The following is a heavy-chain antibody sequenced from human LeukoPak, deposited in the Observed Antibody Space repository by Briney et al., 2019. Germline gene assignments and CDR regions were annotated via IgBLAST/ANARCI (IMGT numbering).Heavy chain of an antibody. Sequence: GGSLRLSCAASGFTFTSYAMSWVCQAPGKGLEWVSAISPSGGSTYYPDSVKGRFAISRDNSKNTLYLQVNSLRAEDTAVYYCAKDGFETYYYDSSGYYYFDYWGQGTLVTVSS. D-gene: IGHD3-22*01. V-gene: IGHV3-23*01. CDR1: GFTFTSYA. J-gene: IGHJ4*02. CDR3: AKDGFETYYYDSSGYYYFDY. CDR2: ISPSGGST.